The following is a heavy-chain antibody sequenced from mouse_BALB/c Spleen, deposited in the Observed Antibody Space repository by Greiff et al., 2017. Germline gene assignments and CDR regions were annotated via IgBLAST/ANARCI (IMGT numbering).Heavy chain of an antibody. CDR1: GYSFTGYF. D-gene: IGHD1-1*01. Sequence: VHVKQSGPELVKPGASVKISCKASGYSFTGYFMNWVKQSHGKSLEWIGRINPYNGDTFYNQKFKGKATLTVDKSSSTAHMELLSLTSEDSAVYYCGKGYYGSSPYYFDYWGQGTTLTVSS. CDR3: GKGYYGSSPYYFDY. V-gene: IGHV1-37*01. CDR2: INPYNGDT. J-gene: IGHJ2*01.